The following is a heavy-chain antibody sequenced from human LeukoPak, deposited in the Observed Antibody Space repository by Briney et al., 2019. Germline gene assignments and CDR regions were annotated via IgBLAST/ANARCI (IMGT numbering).Heavy chain of an antibody. CDR1: GFTFSNYA. J-gene: IGHJ4*02. D-gene: IGHD3-10*01. Sequence: GGSLRLSCVASGFTFSNYAMTWVRQAPGKGLEWVSAVGGSGAGTKYAVSVKGRFTVSRDNSKNTLYLQMNSLRAEDTAVYYCAKTPPRTMVRIKTSYYFDYWGQGTLVTVSS. CDR3: AKTPPRTMVRIKTSYYFDY. CDR2: VGGSGAGT. V-gene: IGHV3-23*01.